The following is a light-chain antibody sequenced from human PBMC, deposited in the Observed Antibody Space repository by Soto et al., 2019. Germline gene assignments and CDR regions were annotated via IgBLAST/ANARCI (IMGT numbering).Light chain of an antibody. CDR1: QSITTY. CDR3: QQGYSTVVT. Sequence: DIQMTQSPSSLSASVGDRVTITCRASQSITTYLNWYQQKPGKAPKLLIYAASSLQSGVPSRFSGGGSGTDFTLTIGSLQPEDFATYYCQQGYSTVVTVGGGTKVEIK. J-gene: IGKJ4*01. CDR2: AAS. V-gene: IGKV1-39*01.